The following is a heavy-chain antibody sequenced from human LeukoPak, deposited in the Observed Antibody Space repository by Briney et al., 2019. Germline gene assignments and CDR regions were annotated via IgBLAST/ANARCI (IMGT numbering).Heavy chain of an antibody. CDR3: ARLIRQGHYAMDV. CDR2: MHYSGNT. Sequence: SETLSLTCTVSGDSVSTAYWGWIRQSPGKGLEWIAYMHYSGNTKYNFSLKSRATISLDTSRNQFSLKLSSVTAADTAVYYCARLIRQGHYAMDVWGQGTMVTVSS. J-gene: IGHJ6*02. CDR1: GDSVSTAY. V-gene: IGHV4-59*02.